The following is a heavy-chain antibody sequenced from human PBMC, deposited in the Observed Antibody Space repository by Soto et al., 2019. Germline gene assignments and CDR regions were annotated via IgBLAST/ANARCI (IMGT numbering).Heavy chain of an antibody. CDR2: IWYDGSNK. V-gene: IGHV3-33*01. CDR3: ARVPGYSSGWYWDFDL. D-gene: IGHD6-19*01. CDR1: GFTFSSYG. Sequence: QVQLVESGGGVVQPGRSLRLSCAASGFTFSSYGMHWVRQAPGKGLEWGPVIWYDGSNKYYADSVKGRFTISRDNSDNPVHLQMKSLRAEDTAMYYCARVPGYSSGWYWDFDLWGRGTLGSVSS. J-gene: IGHJ2*01.